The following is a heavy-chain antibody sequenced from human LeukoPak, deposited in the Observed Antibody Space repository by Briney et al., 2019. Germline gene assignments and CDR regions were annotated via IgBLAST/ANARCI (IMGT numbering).Heavy chain of an antibody. J-gene: IGHJ4*02. V-gene: IGHV4-59*01. CDR2: IYYSGST. D-gene: IGHD6-13*01. CDR1: GGSISSYY. Sequence: SETLSLTCTVSGGSISSYYWSWIRQPPGKGLEWIGYIYYSGSTNYNPSLKSRATISVDTSKNQFSLKLSSVTAADTAVYYCARTSSSWSDFDYWGQGTLVTVSS. CDR3: ARTSSSWSDFDY.